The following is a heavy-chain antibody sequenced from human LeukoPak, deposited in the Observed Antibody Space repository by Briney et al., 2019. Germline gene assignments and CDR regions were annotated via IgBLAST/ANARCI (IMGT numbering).Heavy chain of an antibody. CDR3: ARPSSSGWDAFDI. CDR2: IIPILGIA. V-gene: IGHV1-69*04. CDR1: GGTFSSYA. J-gene: IGHJ3*02. D-gene: IGHD6-19*01. Sequence: SVKVSCKASGGTFSSYAISWVRQAPGQGLEWMGRIIPILGIANYAQKFQGRVTITADKSTSTAYMELSSLRSEDTAVYYCARPSSSGWDAFDIWGQGTMVTVSS.